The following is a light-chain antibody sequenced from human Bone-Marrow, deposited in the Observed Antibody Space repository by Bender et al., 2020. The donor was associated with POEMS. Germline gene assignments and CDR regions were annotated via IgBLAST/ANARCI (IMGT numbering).Light chain of an antibody. CDR1: SSDVGAYNY. CDR2: EVN. V-gene: IGLV2-11*01. Sequence: QSALTQPRSVSGSPGQSVTISCTGTSSDVGAYNYVAWYQQHPGKAPKLMIFEVNKRPSGVSDRFSGSKSGITASLTISGLQADDEADYYCCSYAGSSRVFGGGTKLTVL. J-gene: IGLJ3*02. CDR3: CSYAGSSRV.